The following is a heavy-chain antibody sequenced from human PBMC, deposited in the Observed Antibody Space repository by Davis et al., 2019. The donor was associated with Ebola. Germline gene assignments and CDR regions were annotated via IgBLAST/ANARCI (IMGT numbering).Heavy chain of an antibody. CDR2: ISSSGSTI. CDR1: GFTFSDYY. J-gene: IGHJ6*02. V-gene: IGHV3-11*04. Sequence: GESLKISCAASGFTFSDYYMSWIRQAPGKGLEWVSYISSSGSTIYYADSVKGRFTISRDNAKNSLYLQMNSLRAEDTAVYYCARDPSIPEVGAIYYYYYGMDVWGQGTTVTVSS. D-gene: IGHD1-26*01. CDR3: ARDPSIPEVGAIYYYYYGMDV.